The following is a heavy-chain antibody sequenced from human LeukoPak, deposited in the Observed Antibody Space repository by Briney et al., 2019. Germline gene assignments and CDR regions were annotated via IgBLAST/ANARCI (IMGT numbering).Heavy chain of an antibody. CDR3: ARSGLWSGYLRDLPFDY. CDR2: INPNSGGT. V-gene: IGHV1-2*02. J-gene: IGHJ4*02. CDR1: GYTFTGYY. Sequence: GASVKVSCKASGYTFTGYYMHWVRQAPGQGLEWMGWINPNSGGTNYAQKFQGRVTMTRDTSISTAYMELSRLRSDDTAVYYCARSGLWSGYLRDLPFDYWGQGTLVTVSS. D-gene: IGHD3-3*01.